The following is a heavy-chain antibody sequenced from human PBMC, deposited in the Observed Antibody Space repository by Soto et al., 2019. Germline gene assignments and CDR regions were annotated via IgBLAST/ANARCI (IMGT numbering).Heavy chain of an antibody. CDR1: GFTFSSDA. Sequence: GGSLRLSCAASGFTFSSDAMSWVRQAPGKGLGWVSAISGSGGSTYYADSVKGRFTISRDNSKNTLYLQMNSLRAEDTAVYYCAKEGRYGSGSHPFDYWGQGTLVTVSS. CDR2: ISGSGGST. V-gene: IGHV3-23*01. J-gene: IGHJ4*02. CDR3: AKEGRYGSGSHPFDY. D-gene: IGHD3-10*01.